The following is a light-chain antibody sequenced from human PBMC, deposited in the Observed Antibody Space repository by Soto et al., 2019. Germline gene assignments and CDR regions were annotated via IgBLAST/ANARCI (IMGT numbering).Light chain of an antibody. J-gene: IGKJ1*01. CDR3: QQRSNWPRT. V-gene: IGKV3-11*01. CDR1: QSFNSIY. CDR2: DAS. Sequence: EIVLTQSPGTLSLSPGERATLSCRASQSFNSIYLAWYQQKPGQAPRLLIYDASNRATGISARFSGSGSGTDFTLTISSLEPEDFAVYYCQQRSNWPRTFGQGTKVDI.